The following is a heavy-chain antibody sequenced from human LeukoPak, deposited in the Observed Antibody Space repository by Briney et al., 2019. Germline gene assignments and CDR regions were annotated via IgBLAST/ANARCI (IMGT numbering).Heavy chain of an antibody. J-gene: IGHJ3*02. Sequence: SVKVSCKASEGTFSSYAISWVRQAPGQGLEWMGGIIPIFGTANYAQKFQGRVTITTDESTSTAYMELSSLRSEDTAVYYCARAGPGEYCSSTSCPHDAFDIWRQGTMVTVSS. CDR3: ARAGPGEYCSSTSCPHDAFDI. V-gene: IGHV1-69*05. CDR2: IIPIFGTA. D-gene: IGHD2-2*01. CDR1: EGTFSSYA.